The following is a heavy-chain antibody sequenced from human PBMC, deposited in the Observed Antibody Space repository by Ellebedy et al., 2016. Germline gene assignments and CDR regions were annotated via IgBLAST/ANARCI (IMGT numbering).Heavy chain of an antibody. J-gene: IGHJ5*02. CDR1: GFTFSSYG. D-gene: IGHD3-10*01. V-gene: IGHV3-33*01. CDR3: AREVVRGRRNWFNP. CDR2: IWYDGSNK. Sequence: GGSLRLXCAASGFTFSSYGMHWVRQAPGKGLEWVAVIWYDGSNKYYADSVKGRFTISRDNSKNTLYLQMNSLRAEDTAVYYCAREVVRGRRNWFNPWGQGTLVTVSS.